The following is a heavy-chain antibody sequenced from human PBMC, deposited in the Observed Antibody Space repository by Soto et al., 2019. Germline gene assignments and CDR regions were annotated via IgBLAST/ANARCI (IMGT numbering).Heavy chain of an antibody. Sequence: PSETLSLTCTVSGGSISSATYYWTWIRQHPGKALEWIGCIYYTGSTYYNPSLKSRITLSIDTSKNQFSLKLSSVTAADTAVYYCARGDCGGDCYSYGDAFDIWGQGTMVTVSS. D-gene: IGHD2-21*02. CDR1: GGSISSATYY. CDR2: IYYTGST. V-gene: IGHV4-31*03. J-gene: IGHJ3*02. CDR3: ARGDCGGDCYSYGDAFDI.